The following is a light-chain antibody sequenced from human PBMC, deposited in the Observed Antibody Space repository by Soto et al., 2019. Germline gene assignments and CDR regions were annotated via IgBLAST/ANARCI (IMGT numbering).Light chain of an antibody. V-gene: IGKV3-15*01. CDR2: GAS. CDR1: QCVSSN. CDR3: QQYNNWPRT. Sequence: IVMTQSPATLSVSPGERATLSCRASQCVSSNLAWYQQKPGQAPRLLSYGASTRATGIPARFSGSGSGTEFTLTISSLQSEDFAVYYCQQYNNWPRTFGQGTKVDI. J-gene: IGKJ1*01.